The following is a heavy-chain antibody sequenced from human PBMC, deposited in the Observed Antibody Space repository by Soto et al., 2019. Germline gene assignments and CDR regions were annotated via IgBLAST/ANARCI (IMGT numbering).Heavy chain of an antibody. J-gene: IGHJ4*02. D-gene: IGHD2-2*02. CDR2: ISSSSSYI. Sequence: EVQLVESGGGLVKPGGSLRLSCAASGFTFSSYSMNWVRQAPGKGLEGFSSISSSSSYIYYADSVKGRFTISRDNAKNSLYRQMNSLRAEDTAVYYCARDCSSNSCYSADYFDYWGQGTLVTVSS. CDR1: GFTFSSYS. CDR3: ARDCSSNSCYSADYFDY. V-gene: IGHV3-21*01.